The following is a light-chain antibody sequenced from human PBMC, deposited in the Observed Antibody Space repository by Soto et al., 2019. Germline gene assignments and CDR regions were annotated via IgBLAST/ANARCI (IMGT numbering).Light chain of an antibody. J-gene: IGLJ2*01. CDR3: SAYTARTSVV. V-gene: IGLV2-14*03. CDR1: TNDIGAYNY. Sequence: QSVLTQPASVSGSPGQSITISCTGTTNDIGAYNYVSWYQQHPGKAPKLIIHDVASRPSGVSARFSGSKSANTASLTISGLQAYDEAYYYCSAYTARTSVVFGGGTKLAVL. CDR2: DVA.